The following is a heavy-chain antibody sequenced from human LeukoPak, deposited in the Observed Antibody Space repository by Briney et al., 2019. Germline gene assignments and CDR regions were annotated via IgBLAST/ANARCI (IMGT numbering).Heavy chain of an antibody. D-gene: IGHD3-9*01. CDR2: IYYSGST. Sequence: PSETLSLTCTVSGGSISSYYWSWIRQPPGKGLEWIGYIYYSGSTNCNPSLKSRVTISVDTSKNQFSLKLSSVTAADTAVYYCARGDYDILTGYSYYFDYWGQGTLVTVSS. CDR3: ARGDYDILTGYSYYFDY. CDR1: GGSISSYY. J-gene: IGHJ4*02. V-gene: IGHV4-59*08.